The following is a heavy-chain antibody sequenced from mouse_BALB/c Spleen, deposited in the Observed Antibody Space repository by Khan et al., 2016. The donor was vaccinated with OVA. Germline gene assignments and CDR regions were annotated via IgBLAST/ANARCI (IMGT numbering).Heavy chain of an antibody. CDR1: GYTFTNYG. CDR2: IYTYTGEP. V-gene: IGHV9-3-1*01. CDR3: ARGGRRAMDY. D-gene: IGHD3-3*01. Sequence: QIQLVQSGPDLKKPGETVKISCKASGYTFTNYGINWVKQAPGKGLKWMGWIYTYTGEPTYADDFKGRFAFSLETSASTAYLQIHNLKNEDTATYFCARGGRRAMDYWGQGTSVTGSS. J-gene: IGHJ4*01.